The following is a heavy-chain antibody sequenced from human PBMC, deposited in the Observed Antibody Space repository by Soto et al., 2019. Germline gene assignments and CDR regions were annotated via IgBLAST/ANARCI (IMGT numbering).Heavy chain of an antibody. CDR2: MNPNSGNT. CDR3: ARGDILTGTNWFDP. D-gene: IGHD3-9*01. J-gene: IGHJ5*02. Sequence: ASVKVSCKASGYTFTSYDINWVRQATGQGLEWMGWMNPNSGNTGYAQKFQGRVTMTRNTSISTAYMELSSLRSEDTAVYYCARGDILTGTNWFDPWGQGTLVTVSS. CDR1: GYTFTSYD. V-gene: IGHV1-8*01.